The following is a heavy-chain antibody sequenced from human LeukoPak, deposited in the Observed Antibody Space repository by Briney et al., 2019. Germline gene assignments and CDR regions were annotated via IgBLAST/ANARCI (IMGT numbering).Heavy chain of an antibody. CDR1: GFTFSTYW. V-gene: IGHV3-7*01. CDR2: INQDGSEK. J-gene: IGHJ4*02. Sequence: GGSLRLSCAASGFTFSTYWMSWVRQAPGKGLEWVANINQDGSEKYSVDSVKGRFTISRDNAKSSLYLQMNSLRADDTAVYYCAKEDEKFDYWGQGTLVTVSS. CDR3: AKEDEKFDY.